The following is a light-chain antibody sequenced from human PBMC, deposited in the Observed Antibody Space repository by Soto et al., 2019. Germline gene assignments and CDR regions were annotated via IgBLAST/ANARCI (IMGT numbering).Light chain of an antibody. Sequence: DIVMTQSPDSLAVSLGERAIINCKSSQSVLYSSNTKNYLAWYQQKPGHPPKLLIYWASTRESGVPDRFSGGRSGTDFTLAIRSLQAEDVAHYYCQQYYSTPFTFGHGTRLEI. V-gene: IGKV4-1*01. CDR1: QSVLYSSNTKNY. CDR3: QQYYSTPFT. J-gene: IGKJ5*01. CDR2: WAS.